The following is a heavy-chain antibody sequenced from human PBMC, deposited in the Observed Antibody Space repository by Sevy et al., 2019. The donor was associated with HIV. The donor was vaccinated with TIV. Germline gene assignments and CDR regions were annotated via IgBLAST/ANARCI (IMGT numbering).Heavy chain of an antibody. CDR1: GFTFSNYW. CDR3: ASSVNSGWSGAFDI. D-gene: IGHD6-19*01. V-gene: IGHV3-7*01. J-gene: IGHJ3*02. CDR2: INEDRSEK. Sequence: GESLKISCAVSGFTFSNYWMSWVRQAPGKGLEWVAKINEDRSEKYYVGSVKGRFTISRDNARNSLYLEMNNLRTEDTAVYYCASSVNSGWSGAFDIWGQGTMVTVSS.